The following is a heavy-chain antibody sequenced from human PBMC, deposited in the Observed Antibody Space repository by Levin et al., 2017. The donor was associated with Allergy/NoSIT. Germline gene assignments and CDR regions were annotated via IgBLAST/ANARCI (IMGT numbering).Heavy chain of an antibody. J-gene: IGHJ4*02. D-gene: IGHD2-2*03. V-gene: IGHV4-31*03. CDR3: AREDGSTFDF. Sequence: PSETLSLTCTVSGGSISGGGYLWTWIRQHPEKGLEWIGYIYYSGSTFYNPSLKSRLMISVDTSKNQFSLNVSSVTAADTAVYYCAREDGSTFDFWGQGALVTVAS. CDR2: IYYSGST. CDR1: GGSISGGGYL.